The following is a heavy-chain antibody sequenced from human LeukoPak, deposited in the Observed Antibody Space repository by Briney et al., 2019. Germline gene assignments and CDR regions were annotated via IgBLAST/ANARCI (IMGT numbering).Heavy chain of an antibody. D-gene: IGHD3-3*01. J-gene: IGHJ4*02. CDR2: IYYSGST. CDR3: ARGYYDFWSGYYTGLY. CDR1: GGSISSSSYY. Sequence: SETLSLTCTVSGGSISSSSYYWGWIRQPPGKGLEWIGSIYYSGSTYYNPSLKSRVTISVDTSKNQFSLKLSSVTAADTAVYYCARGYYDFWSGYYTGLYWGQGTLVTVSS. V-gene: IGHV4-39*07.